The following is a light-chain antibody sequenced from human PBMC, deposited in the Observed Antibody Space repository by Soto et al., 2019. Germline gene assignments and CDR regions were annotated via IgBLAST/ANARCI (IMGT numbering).Light chain of an antibody. CDR3: LQYNNWPPRYT. Sequence: EIVMTQSPATLSVFPGERATLSCRASQSVSNKLAWYQQKPGQAPRLLIYGASTRATGIPARFSGSGSGTEFTLTISSLQSEDFAVYYCLQYNNWPPRYTFGQGTKLEI. CDR2: GAS. V-gene: IGKV3-15*01. CDR1: QSVSNK. J-gene: IGKJ2*01.